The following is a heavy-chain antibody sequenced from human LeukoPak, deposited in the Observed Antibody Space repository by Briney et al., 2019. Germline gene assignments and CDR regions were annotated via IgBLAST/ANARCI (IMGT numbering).Heavy chain of an antibody. Sequence: SETLSLACTVSGGSISSYYWSWIRQPAGKGLEWIGRIYTTGGTVYNPPLKSRATISVDTSKNQFPLKLSTVTAADTAVYYCARHAYNYDSAFDIWGQGTMVTVSS. V-gene: IGHV4-4*07. CDR3: ARHAYNYDSAFDI. D-gene: IGHD5-18*01. CDR1: GGSISSYY. J-gene: IGHJ3*02. CDR2: IYTTGGT.